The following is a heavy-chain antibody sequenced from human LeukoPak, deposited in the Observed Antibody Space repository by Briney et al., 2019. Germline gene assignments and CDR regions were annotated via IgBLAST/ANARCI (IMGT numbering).Heavy chain of an antibody. D-gene: IGHD5-12*01. V-gene: IGHV3-9*01. CDR1: GFTFDDYA. CDR3: AKGRGGGKYSGYLFDY. Sequence: GGSLRLSRAASGFTFDDYAMHWVRQAPGKGLEWVSGISWNSGSIGYADSVKGRFTISRDNAKNSLYLQMNSLRAEDTALYYCAKGRGGGKYSGYLFDYWGQGTLVTVSS. J-gene: IGHJ4*02. CDR2: ISWNSGSI.